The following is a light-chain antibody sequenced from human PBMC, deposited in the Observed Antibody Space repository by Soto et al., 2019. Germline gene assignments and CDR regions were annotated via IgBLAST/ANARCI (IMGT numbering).Light chain of an antibody. Sequence: QSVLTQPRSVSGSPGQSVTISCTGTSSDVGGYNYVSWYQQHPGKAPKLMIYDVSKRPSGVPDRFSGSKSGNTASLTISGLQAEDEADYYCCSYAGIYGVFGTGTKLTVL. CDR3: CSYAGIYGV. J-gene: IGLJ1*01. CDR2: DVS. V-gene: IGLV2-11*01. CDR1: SSDVGGYNY.